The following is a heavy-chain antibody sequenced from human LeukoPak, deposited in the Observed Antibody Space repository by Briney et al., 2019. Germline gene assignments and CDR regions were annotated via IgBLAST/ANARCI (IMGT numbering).Heavy chain of an antibody. J-gene: IGHJ4*02. D-gene: IGHD3-10*01. V-gene: IGHV3-23*01. Sequence: GGSLRLSCAASGFTFSSYAMSWVRQAPGKGLEWVSAISGSGGSTYYADSVKGRFTISRDNSKNTLYLQMNSLRAEDTAVYYCARDGRHYGSGSPAQGAFDYWGQGTLVTVSS. CDR2: ISGSGGST. CDR3: ARDGRHYGSGSPAQGAFDY. CDR1: GFTFSSYA.